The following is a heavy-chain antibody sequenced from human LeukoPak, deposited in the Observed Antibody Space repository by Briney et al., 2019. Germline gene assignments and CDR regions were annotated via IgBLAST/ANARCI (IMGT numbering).Heavy chain of an antibody. V-gene: IGHV3-23*01. CDR3: ARELVSLGTGYLDL. Sequence: GGSLRLSCEASGFTFRTYDMTWVRQAPGKGPEWVSGITGSSTWTYYADSVKGRFTISRDNSKNTLHLQMNSLRAEDTAIYYCARELVSLGTGYLDLWGRGTLVTVSS. J-gene: IGHJ2*01. CDR2: ITGSSTWT. CDR1: GFTFRTYD. D-gene: IGHD7-27*01.